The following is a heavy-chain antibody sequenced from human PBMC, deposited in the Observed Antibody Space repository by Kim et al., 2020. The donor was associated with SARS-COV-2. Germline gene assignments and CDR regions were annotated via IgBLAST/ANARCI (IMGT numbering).Heavy chain of an antibody. Sequence: SETLSLTCTVSGGSISSYYWSWIRQPAGKGLEWLGRIYSSGSTNYNPSLKSRVTMSVDTSKNQLSLKLSSVTAADTAVYYCARENSSGYYYKAFDIWGRGTMVTVSS. CDR3: ARENSSGYYYKAFDI. CDR1: GGSISSYY. D-gene: IGHD3-22*01. V-gene: IGHV4-4*07. J-gene: IGHJ3*02. CDR2: IYSSGST.